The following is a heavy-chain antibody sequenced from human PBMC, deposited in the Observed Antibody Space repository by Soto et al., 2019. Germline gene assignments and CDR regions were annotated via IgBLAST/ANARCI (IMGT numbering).Heavy chain of an antibody. Sequence: HPGGSLRLSCAASGFIFGTYAMSWVRQAPGKGPEWVAVISDTGGGTYYADSVKGRFTISRDNSKNTLYLQMNSLRAEDTGLYYCAKDAGGGPYSNAWYEFDYWGQGTQVTSP. CDR1: GFIFGTYA. CDR2: ISDTGGGT. D-gene: IGHD4-4*01. V-gene: IGHV3-23*01. CDR3: AKDAGGGPYSNAWYEFDY. J-gene: IGHJ4*02.